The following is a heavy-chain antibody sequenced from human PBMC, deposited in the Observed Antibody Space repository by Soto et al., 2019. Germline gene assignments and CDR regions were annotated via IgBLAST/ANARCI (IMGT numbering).Heavy chain of an antibody. J-gene: IGHJ5*02. CDR1: GGTFYTYT. CDR3: VRGGYSSSWEGLDP. CDR2: ITPIYPTT. Sequence: GAAVKVSCKASGGTFYTYTFSWVRQAPGQGLEWMGSITPIYPTTNYAEKFQGRLTVTADGSTNTLYLQMNSLRIEDTAMYYCVRGGYSSSWEGLDPWGQGTLVTVSS. D-gene: IGHD4-4*01. V-gene: IGHV1-69*13.